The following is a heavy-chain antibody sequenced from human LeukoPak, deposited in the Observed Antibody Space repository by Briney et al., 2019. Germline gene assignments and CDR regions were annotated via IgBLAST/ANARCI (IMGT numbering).Heavy chain of an antibody. V-gene: IGHV4-59*01. J-gene: IGHJ6*03. CDR3: ARVTRARTVTGRYYYYYMDV. Sequence: PSETLSLTCAVYGGSFSGDYGRSIRQPPGKGLEWIGYIYYSGTTNYNPSLKSRVTISVDTSKNQFSLTLSSVTAADTAVYYCARVTRARTVTGRYYYYYMDVWGKGTTVTISS. CDR2: IYYSGTT. CDR1: GGSFSGDY. D-gene: IGHD4-17*01.